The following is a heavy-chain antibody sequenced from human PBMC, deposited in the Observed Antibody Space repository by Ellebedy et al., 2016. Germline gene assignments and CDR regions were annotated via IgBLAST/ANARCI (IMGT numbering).Heavy chain of an antibody. D-gene: IGHD1-26*01. CDR3: ARPAYSGSYIGYFDY. Sequence: SETLSLTCAVYGGSFSGYYWSWIRQPPGKGLEWIGEINHSGSTNYNPSLKSRVTISVDTSKNQFSLKLSSVTAADTAVYYCARPAYSGSYIGYFDYWGRGTLVTVSS. CDR1: GGSFSGYY. J-gene: IGHJ4*02. V-gene: IGHV4-34*01. CDR2: INHSGST.